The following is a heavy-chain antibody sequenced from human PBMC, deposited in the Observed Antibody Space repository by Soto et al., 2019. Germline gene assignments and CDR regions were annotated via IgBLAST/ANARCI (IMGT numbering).Heavy chain of an antibody. CDR1: GASINSGDYY. CDR3: AGFSEVAATEINWFDP. CDR2: IYYSGST. Sequence: SETLSLTCTVSGASINSGDYYWSWIRQPPGKGLEWIGYIYYSGSTYYNPSLKSRVTISVDTSKNQFSLKLSSVTAADTAVYYCAGFSEVAATEINWFDPWGQGTLVTVCS. D-gene: IGHD2-15*01. V-gene: IGHV4-30-4*01. J-gene: IGHJ5*02.